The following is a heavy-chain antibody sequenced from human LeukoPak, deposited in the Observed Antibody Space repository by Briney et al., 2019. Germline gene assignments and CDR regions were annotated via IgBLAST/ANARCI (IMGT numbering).Heavy chain of an antibody. Sequence: ASVKVSCKASGYSFTSYYLHWVRQAPGQGLEWMGVINPSGGSTVYAQKFQGRLTMTRDTYTSTVYMELSSLRSEDTAVYYCAKAMGNGWNPFDYWGQGTLATVSS. D-gene: IGHD6-19*01. CDR2: INPSGGST. V-gene: IGHV1-46*01. J-gene: IGHJ4*02. CDR3: AKAMGNGWNPFDY. CDR1: GYSFTSYY.